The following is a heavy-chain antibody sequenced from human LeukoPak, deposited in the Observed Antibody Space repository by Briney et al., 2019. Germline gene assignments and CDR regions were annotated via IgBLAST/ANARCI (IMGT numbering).Heavy chain of an antibody. CDR2: ISSSSSYI. V-gene: IGHV3-21*04. CDR1: EFTLSTYT. D-gene: IGHD3-10*01. J-gene: IGHJ4*02. Sequence: GGSLRLSCAASEFTLSTYTMNWVRQAPGKGLEWVSSISSSSSYIFYTDSVKGRFTILRDDSANTVYLQMNSLRAEDTAIFYCANHFGGGQGALVTVSS. CDR3: ANHFG.